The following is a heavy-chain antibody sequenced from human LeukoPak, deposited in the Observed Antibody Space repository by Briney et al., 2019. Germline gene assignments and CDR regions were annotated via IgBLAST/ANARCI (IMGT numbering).Heavy chain of an antibody. Sequence: GSLRLSCAASGFTFSDFWMTWARQAPGKGLEWVANIKQDGSEKYYVDSVRGRFTISRDNAKNSLYLQMNSLRVEDTAVHYCARRGWFGELFPANYWGQGTLVTVSS. CDR1: GFTFSDFW. CDR3: ARRGWFGELFPANY. D-gene: IGHD3-10*01. J-gene: IGHJ4*02. CDR2: IKQDGSEK. V-gene: IGHV3-7*01.